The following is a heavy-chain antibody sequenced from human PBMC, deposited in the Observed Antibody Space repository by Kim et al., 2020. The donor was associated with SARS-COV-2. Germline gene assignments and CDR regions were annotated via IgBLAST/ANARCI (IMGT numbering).Heavy chain of an antibody. J-gene: IGHJ4*02. CDR3: ATGPAADYDILTGYYTS. Sequence: ASVKVSCKVSGYTLTELSMHWVRQAPGKGLEWMGGFDPEDGETIYAQKFQGRVTMTEDTSTDTAYMELSSLRSEDTAVYYCATGPAADYDILTGYYTSWGQGTLVTVSS. CDR2: FDPEDGET. V-gene: IGHV1-24*01. D-gene: IGHD3-9*01. CDR1: GYTLTELS.